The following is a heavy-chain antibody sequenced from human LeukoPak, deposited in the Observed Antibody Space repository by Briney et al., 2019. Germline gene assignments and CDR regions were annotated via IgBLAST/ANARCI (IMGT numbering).Heavy chain of an antibody. V-gene: IGHV3-13*01. J-gene: IGHJ2*01. CDR1: GFTFSKDD. Sequence: PGGSLRLSCAASGFTFSKDDFHWVRQAPGKGLEWVAAIGVTGDTYYADSVRGRFTISREEAATSLSTQMRSLVAGDTALYYCTKEFCGSRAACAGGSYYDFWGRGALVTVSS. CDR2: IGVTGDT. CDR3: TKEFCGSRAACAGGSYYDF. D-gene: IGHD2-15*01.